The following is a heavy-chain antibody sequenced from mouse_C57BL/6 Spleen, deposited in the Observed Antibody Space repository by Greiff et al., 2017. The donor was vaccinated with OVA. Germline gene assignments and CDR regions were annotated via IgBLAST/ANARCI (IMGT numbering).Heavy chain of an antibody. CDR1: GYTFTSYW. D-gene: IGHD2-10*02. CDR3: ARSQYGNSAWFAY. Sequence: VQLQQPGAELVKPGASVKLSCKASGYTFTSYWMHWVKQRPGQGLEWIGMIHPNSGSTNYNEKFKSKATLTVDKSSSTAYMQLSSLTSEDSAVYYCARSQYGNSAWFAYWGQGTLVTVSA. J-gene: IGHJ3*01. V-gene: IGHV1-64*01. CDR2: IHPNSGST.